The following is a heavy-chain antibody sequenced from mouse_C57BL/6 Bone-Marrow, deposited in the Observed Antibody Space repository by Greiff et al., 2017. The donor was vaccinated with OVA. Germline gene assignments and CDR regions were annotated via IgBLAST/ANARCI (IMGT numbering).Heavy chain of an antibody. Sequence: EVQLQQSGAELVRPGASVKLSCTASGFNIKDDYMHWVKQRPEQGLEWIGWIDPENGDTEYASKFQGKATITADTSSNTAYLQLSSLTSEDTAVYYGTSYDYDEAYYAMDYWGQGTSVTVSS. CDR3: TSYDYDEAYYAMDY. CDR1: GFNIKDDY. J-gene: IGHJ4*01. V-gene: IGHV14-4*01. D-gene: IGHD2-4*01. CDR2: IDPENGDT.